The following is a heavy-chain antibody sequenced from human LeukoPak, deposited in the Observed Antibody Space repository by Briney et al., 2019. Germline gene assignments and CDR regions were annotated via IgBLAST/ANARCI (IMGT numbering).Heavy chain of an antibody. Sequence: PSETLSLTCTVSGGSISSYYWSWVRQPPGKGLEWIGYIYYSGTTNYNPSLKSRVTISVDTSKNQFSLKLSSVTAADTAVYYCARDLTYYYDSSGMDVWGQGTTVTVSS. CDR1: GGSISSYY. V-gene: IGHV4-59*01. D-gene: IGHD3-22*01. CDR3: ARDLTYYYDSSGMDV. J-gene: IGHJ6*02. CDR2: IYYSGTT.